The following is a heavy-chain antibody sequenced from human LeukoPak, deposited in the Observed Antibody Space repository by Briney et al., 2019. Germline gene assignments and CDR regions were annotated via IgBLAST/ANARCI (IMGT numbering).Heavy chain of an antibody. CDR1: GYTFTGHY. J-gene: IGHJ6*02. Sequence: ASVKVSCKASGYTFTGHYMHWVRQAPGQGLEWMGWISAYNGNTNYAQKLQGRVTMTTDTSTSAAYMELRSLRSDDTAVYYCARDLQDKVWLGAVYHYYGMDVWGQGTTVTVSS. CDR2: ISAYNGNT. D-gene: IGHD5/OR15-5a*01. V-gene: IGHV1-18*04. CDR3: ARDLQDKVWLGAVYHYYGMDV.